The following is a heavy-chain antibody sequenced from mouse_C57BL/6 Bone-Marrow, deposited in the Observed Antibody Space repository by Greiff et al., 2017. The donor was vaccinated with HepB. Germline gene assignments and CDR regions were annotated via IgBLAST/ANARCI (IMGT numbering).Heavy chain of an antibody. V-gene: IGHV1-55*01. J-gene: IGHJ2*01. Sequence: QVQLQQPGAELVKPGASVKMSCKASGYTFTSYWITWVKQRPGQGLEWIGDIYPGSGSTNYNEKFKSKATLTVDTSSSTAYMQLSSLTSEDSAVYYCASLYDYGSSWWYFDYWGQGTTLTVSS. CDR2: IYPGSGST. CDR3: ASLYDYGSSWWYFDY. CDR1: GYTFTSYW. D-gene: IGHD1-1*01.